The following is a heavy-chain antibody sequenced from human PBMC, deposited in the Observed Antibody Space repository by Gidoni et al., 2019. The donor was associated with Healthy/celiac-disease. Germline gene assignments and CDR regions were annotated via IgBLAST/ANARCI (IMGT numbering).Heavy chain of an antibody. J-gene: IGHJ5*02. D-gene: IGHD2-15*01. CDR1: GGSISSGGYS. CDR3: ARVDGYCSGGSCTNWFDP. CDR2: IYHSGST. Sequence: QLQLQESGSGLVTPSQTLSLTCAVSGGSISSGGYSWSWIRQPPGKGLEWIGYIYHSGSTYYNPSLKSRVTISVDRSKNQFSLKLSSVTAADTAVYYCARVDGYCSGGSCTNWFDPWGQGTLVTVSS. V-gene: IGHV4-30-2*01.